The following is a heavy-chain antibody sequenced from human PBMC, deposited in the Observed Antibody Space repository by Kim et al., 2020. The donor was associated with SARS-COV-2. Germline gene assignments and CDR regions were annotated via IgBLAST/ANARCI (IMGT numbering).Heavy chain of an antibody. Sequence: YVKGRFTISRDNAKNALYQQMNSLRAEDTAVYYCARRGYYGSGTYNWFDPWGQGTLVTVSS. J-gene: IGHJ5*02. V-gene: IGHV3-48*01. D-gene: IGHD3-10*01. CDR3: ARRGYYGSGTYNWFDP.